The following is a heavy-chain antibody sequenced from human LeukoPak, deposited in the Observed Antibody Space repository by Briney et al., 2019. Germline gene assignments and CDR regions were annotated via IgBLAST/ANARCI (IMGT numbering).Heavy chain of an antibody. Sequence: PGGSLRLSCGASGFTFNNYAMSWVRQAPGKGLEWVSAISGRGGSTYYADSVKGRFTISRDNSKNTLYLQMSSLRAEDTAVYYCVKLGSVADPFDYWGQGTLVTVSS. CDR1: GFTFNNYA. CDR2: ISGRGGST. CDR3: VKLGSVADPFDY. D-gene: IGHD6-19*01. J-gene: IGHJ4*02. V-gene: IGHV3-23*01.